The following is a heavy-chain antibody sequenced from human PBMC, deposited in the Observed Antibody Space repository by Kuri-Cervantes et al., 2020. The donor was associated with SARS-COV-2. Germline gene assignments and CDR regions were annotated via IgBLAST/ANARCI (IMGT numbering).Heavy chain of an antibody. J-gene: IGHJ4*02. V-gene: IGHV3-48*03. CDR1: GFTFSSYE. CDR3: ARAGTSGSYLGY. Sequence: GGSLRLSCAASGFTFSSYEMNWVRQAPGKGLEWVSYISSSGSTIYYADSVKGRFTISRDNAKNSLYLQMNSLRAEDTAVYYCARAGTSGSYLGYWGQGTLVTVSS. D-gene: IGHD1-26*01. CDR2: ISSSGSTI.